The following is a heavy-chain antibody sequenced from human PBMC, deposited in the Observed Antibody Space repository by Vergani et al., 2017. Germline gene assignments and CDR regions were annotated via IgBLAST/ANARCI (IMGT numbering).Heavy chain of an antibody. CDR2: IYYSGST. D-gene: IGHD3-22*01. CDR3: AKLTWAMIEPGDAFDI. Sequence: QVQLQESGPGLVKPSETLSLTCTVSGGSISSYYWSWIRQPPGKGLEWIGYIYYSGSTNYNPSLKSRVTISVDTSKNQFSLKLSSVTAADTAVYYCAKLTWAMIEPGDAFDIWGQGTMVTVSS. CDR1: GGSISSYY. V-gene: IGHV4-59*08. J-gene: IGHJ3*02.